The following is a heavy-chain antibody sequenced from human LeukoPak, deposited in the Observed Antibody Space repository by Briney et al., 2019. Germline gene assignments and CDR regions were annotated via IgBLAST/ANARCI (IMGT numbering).Heavy chain of an antibody. CDR1: GCSISSGYY. V-gene: IGHV4-38-2*02. D-gene: IGHD3-16*02. J-gene: IGHJ2*01. CDR3: ARRIYDYVWGSYRYTGWYFDL. Sequence: SETLSLTCTVSGCSISSGYYWGWIRQPPGKGLEWIGSIYHSGSTYYNPSLKSRVTISVDTSKNQFSLKLSSVTAADTAVYYCARRIYDYVWGSYRYTGWYFDLWGRGTLVTVSS. CDR2: IYHSGST.